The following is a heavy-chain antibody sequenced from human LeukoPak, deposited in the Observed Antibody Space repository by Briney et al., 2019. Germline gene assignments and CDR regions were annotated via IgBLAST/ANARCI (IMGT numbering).Heavy chain of an antibody. V-gene: IGHV3-23*01. Sequence: AGGSLRLSCAASGFTFSSYAMSWVRQAPGKGLEWVSGISGSGGSTYYADSVKGRFTISRDNSKNTLYLQMNSLSAEDTAVYYCAKDRRSIAARRVSEVDPWGQGTLVTVSS. CDR3: AKDRRSIAARRVSEVDP. CDR2: ISGSGGST. J-gene: IGHJ5*02. CDR1: GFTFSSYA. D-gene: IGHD6-6*01.